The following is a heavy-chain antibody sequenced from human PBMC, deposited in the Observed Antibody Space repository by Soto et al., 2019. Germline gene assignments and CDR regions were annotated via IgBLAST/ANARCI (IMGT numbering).Heavy chain of an antibody. CDR3: ARDLGGGYEPGDY. CDR2: IISMFGTP. J-gene: IGHJ4*02. CDR1: GATFSVSV. D-gene: IGHD5-12*01. V-gene: IGHV1-69*12. Sequence: QVQLVQSGAELKKHGSSVKVSCRASGATFSVSVFNWVRQAPGQGLEWMGGIISMFGTPNYSQKFQGRVTISADESTSTGYMELNNLRSYDTAIYYCARDLGGGYEPGDYWGQGTQVTVSS.